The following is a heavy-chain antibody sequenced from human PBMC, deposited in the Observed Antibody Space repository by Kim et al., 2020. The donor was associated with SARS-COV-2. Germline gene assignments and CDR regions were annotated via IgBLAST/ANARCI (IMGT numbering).Heavy chain of an antibody. V-gene: IGHV2-26*01. CDR2: IFSNDEK. Sequence: SGPTLVNPTETLTLTCTVSGFSLSNARMGVSWIRQPPGKALEWLAHIFSNDEKSYSTSLKSRLTISKDTSKSQVVLTMTNMDPVDTATYYCARIRRDQITHADYWGQGTLVTVSS. J-gene: IGHJ4*02. CDR3: ARIRRDQITHADY. D-gene: IGHD3-10*01. CDR1: GFSLSNARMG.